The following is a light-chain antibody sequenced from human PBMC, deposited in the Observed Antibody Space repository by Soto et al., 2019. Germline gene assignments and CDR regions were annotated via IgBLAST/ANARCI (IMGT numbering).Light chain of an antibody. CDR1: HNIRTY. Sequence: DIQVTQSPSSLSASVGDRVTITCRAIHNIRTYLTWYQQRPGKPPKLLIHTASTLQSGVPSSCSGSGPGTDFTLTISSLQPEAFATYDCQQNYNTLNSCGQGPKLDIK. CDR2: TAS. V-gene: IGKV1-39*01. J-gene: IGKJ2*03. CDR3: QQNYNTLNS.